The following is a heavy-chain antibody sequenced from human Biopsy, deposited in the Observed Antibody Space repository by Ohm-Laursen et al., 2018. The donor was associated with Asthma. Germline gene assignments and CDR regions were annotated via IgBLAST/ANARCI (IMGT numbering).Heavy chain of an antibody. CDR2: IYSGDNT. J-gene: IGHJ6*02. CDR3: ARISRLGYNSLDYGMDV. V-gene: IGHV3-53*01. CDR1: GFSVSTKY. D-gene: IGHD5-24*01. Sequence: SLRLSCAAFGFSVSTKYMSWVRQAPGKGLEWVSLIYSGDNTYYADSVKGRFTISRDRSKLYLQMNNLRAEDTAVYHCARISRLGYNSLDYGMDVWGQGTTVTVSS.